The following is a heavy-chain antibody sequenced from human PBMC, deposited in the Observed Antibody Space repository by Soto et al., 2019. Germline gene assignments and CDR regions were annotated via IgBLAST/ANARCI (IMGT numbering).Heavy chain of an antibody. D-gene: IGHD4-17*01. V-gene: IGHV4-39*01. J-gene: IGHJ4*02. Sequence: SETLSLTCTVSGGSISSSSYYWGWIRQPPGKGLEWIGSIYYSGSTYYNPSLKSRVTISVDTSKNQFSLKLSSVTAADTAVYYCVWGYGGKNLSPYWGQGTLVTVPS. CDR3: VWGYGGKNLSPY. CDR1: GGSISSSSYY. CDR2: IYYSGST.